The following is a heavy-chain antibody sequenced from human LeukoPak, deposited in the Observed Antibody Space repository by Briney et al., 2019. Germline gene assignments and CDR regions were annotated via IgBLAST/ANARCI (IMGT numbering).Heavy chain of an antibody. CDR1: GGSLSSGGYY. J-gene: IGHJ4*02. D-gene: IGHD3-3*01. V-gene: IGHV4-31*03. Sequence: PSETLSLTCTVSGGSLSSGGYYWSWIRQHPGTGLEWIGYIYYSGSTYYNPSLKSRVTISVDTSKNQFSLKLSSVTAADTAVYYCARGLYDFWSGCYFDYWGQGTLVTVSS. CDR2: IYYSGST. CDR3: ARGLYDFWSGCYFDY.